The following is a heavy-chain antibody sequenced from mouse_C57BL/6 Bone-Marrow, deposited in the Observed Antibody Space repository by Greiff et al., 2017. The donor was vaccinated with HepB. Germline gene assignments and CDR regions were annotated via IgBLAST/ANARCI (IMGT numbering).Heavy chain of an antibody. Sequence: QVQLKQSGAELVRPGASVKLSCKASGYTFTDYYINWVKQRPGQGLEWIARIYPGSGNTYYNEKFKGKATLTAEKSSSTAYMQLSSLTSEDSAVYFCARLGWLLRGAMDYWGQGTSVTVSS. J-gene: IGHJ4*01. CDR2: IYPGSGNT. CDR1: GYTFTDYY. V-gene: IGHV1-76*01. CDR3: ARLGWLLRGAMDY. D-gene: IGHD2-3*01.